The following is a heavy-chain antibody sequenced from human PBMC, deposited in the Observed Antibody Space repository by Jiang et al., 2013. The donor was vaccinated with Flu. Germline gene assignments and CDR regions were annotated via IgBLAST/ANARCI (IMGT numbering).Heavy chain of an antibody. J-gene: IGHJ4*02. Sequence: GSGLVKPLQTLSLTCTVSGDFITRGDYYWSWIRQSPGKGLEWIGYIHHSGTTNYNPSLKSRVIILRDMSKNQVSLQLSSVTAADTAVYYCAREWTSPNFNNINYFDYWGRGNPGHRLL. CDR2: IHHSGTT. D-gene: IGHD1/OR15-1a*01. CDR3: AREWTSPNFNNINYFDY. V-gene: IGHV4-30-4*01. CDR1: GDFITRGDYY.